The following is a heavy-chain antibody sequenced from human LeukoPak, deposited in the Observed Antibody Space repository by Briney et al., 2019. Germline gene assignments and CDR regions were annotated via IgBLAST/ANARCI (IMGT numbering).Heavy chain of an antibody. CDR1: GGSISSYY. J-gene: IGHJ4*02. CDR3: ARGGKWELGNYYFDY. D-gene: IGHD1-26*01. CDR2: IYYSGST. V-gene: IGHV4-59*12. Sequence: PSETLSLTCTVSGGSISSYYWSWLRQPPGKGLEWIGYIYYSGSTNYNPSLKSRVTMSVDTSKNQFSLKLSSVTAADTAVYYCARGGKWELGNYYFDYWGQGTLVTVSS.